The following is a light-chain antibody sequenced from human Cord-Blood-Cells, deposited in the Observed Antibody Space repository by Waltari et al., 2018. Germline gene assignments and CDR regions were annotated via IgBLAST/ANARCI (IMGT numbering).Light chain of an antibody. CDR3: QQNYSTRFT. Sequence: DIQMTQSPSSLSASVADRVTITCRASQSISSYLNWYQQKPGKAPKLLIYAASSLQSGVPSRFSGSGSGTDFTLTISSLQPEDFATYYCQQNYSTRFTFGPGTKVDIK. CDR2: AAS. J-gene: IGKJ3*01. CDR1: QSISSY. V-gene: IGKV1-39*01.